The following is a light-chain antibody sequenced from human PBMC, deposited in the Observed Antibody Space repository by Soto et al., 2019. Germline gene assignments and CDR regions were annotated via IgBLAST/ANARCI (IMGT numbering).Light chain of an antibody. CDR2: GAS. CDR1: QSVNSRY. CDR3: QQYTLSRFT. J-gene: IGKJ3*01. Sequence: EIVLTQSPGTLSLSPGERATLSCRASQSVNSRYLAWYQQKPGQAPRLLIYGASSRATGIPDRFSGSVSGTDFSLTISRLEPEDFAVYYFQQYTLSRFTFGPGTKVDIK. V-gene: IGKV3-20*01.